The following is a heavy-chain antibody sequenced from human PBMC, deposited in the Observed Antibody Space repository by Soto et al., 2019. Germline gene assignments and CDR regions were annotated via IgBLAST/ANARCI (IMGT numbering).Heavy chain of an antibody. CDR1: GYTFTSYA. Sequence: ASVKVSCKACGYTFTSYAMHWVRQAPGQRLEWMGWINAGNGNTKYSQKFQGRFTISRDNSKNTLYLQMNSLRAEDTAVYYCAKDDGGEWTRGYFNNWGQGTLVTVSS. V-gene: IGHV1-3*01. CDR2: INAGNGNT. D-gene: IGHD3-16*01. CDR3: AKDDGGEWTRGYFNN. J-gene: IGHJ4*02.